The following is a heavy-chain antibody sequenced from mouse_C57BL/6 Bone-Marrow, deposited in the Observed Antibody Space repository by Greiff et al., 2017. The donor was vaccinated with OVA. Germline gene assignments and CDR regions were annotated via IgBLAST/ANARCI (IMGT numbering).Heavy chain of an antibody. CDR1: GFTFSSYA. J-gene: IGHJ2*01. V-gene: IGHV5-4*01. D-gene: IGHD4-1*01. CDR3: ARDRTGRDFDY. Sequence: EVMLVESGGGLVKPGGSLKLSCAASGFTFSSYAMSWVRQTPEKRLEWVATISDGGSYTYYPDNVKGRFTISRDNAKNKPYLKMSQLKSEDTAMYYCARDRTGRDFDYWGQGTTLTVSS. CDR2: ISDGGSYT.